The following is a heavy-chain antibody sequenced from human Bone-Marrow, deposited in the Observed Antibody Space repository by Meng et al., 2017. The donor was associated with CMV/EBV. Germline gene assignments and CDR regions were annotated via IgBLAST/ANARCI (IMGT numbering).Heavy chain of an antibody. CDR1: GFTFDDYT. Sequence: GGSLRLSCAASGFTFDDYTMHWVRQAPGKGLEWVSLISWDGGSTYYADSVKGRFTISRDNAKNSLYLQMNSLRAEDTALYYCAREHYDSSGRVYFDYWGQGTLVTVSS. CDR2: ISWDGGST. D-gene: IGHD3-22*01. J-gene: IGHJ4*02. CDR3: AREHYDSSGRVYFDY. V-gene: IGHV3-43*01.